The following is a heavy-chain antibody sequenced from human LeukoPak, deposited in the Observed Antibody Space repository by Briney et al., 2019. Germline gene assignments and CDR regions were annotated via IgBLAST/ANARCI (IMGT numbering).Heavy chain of an antibody. CDR1: GGSFSGYY. CDR3: ASRWSYYFDY. J-gene: IGHJ4*02. Sequence: SETLSLTCAVYGGSFSGYYWSWIRQPPGKGLEWIGEINHSGSTNYNPSLKSRVTISVDTSKNQFSLKLSSVTAADTAVYYCASRWSYYFDYWGQGTLVTVSS. V-gene: IGHV4-34*01. D-gene: IGHD3-10*01. CDR2: INHSGST.